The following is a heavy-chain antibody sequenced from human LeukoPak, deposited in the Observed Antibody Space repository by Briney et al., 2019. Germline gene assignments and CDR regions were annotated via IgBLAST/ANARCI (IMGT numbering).Heavy chain of an antibody. CDR3: ARGYSYGNFDY. J-gene: IGHJ4*02. CDR1: GFTVSSNY. Sequence: GGFLRLSCAASGFTVSSNYMSWVRQAPGKGLEWVSVIYSGGSTYYADSVKGRFTISRDNSKNTLYLQMNSLRAEDTAVYYCARGYSYGNFDYWGQGTLVTVSS. CDR2: IYSGGST. D-gene: IGHD5-18*01. V-gene: IGHV3-53*01.